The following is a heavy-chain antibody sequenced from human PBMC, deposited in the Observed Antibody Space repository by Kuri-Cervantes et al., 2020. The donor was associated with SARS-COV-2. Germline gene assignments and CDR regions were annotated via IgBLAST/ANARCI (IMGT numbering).Heavy chain of an antibody. J-gene: IGHJ4*02. CDR3: ARGGSSGFPVN. V-gene: IGHV3-66*01. CDR2: IYTDGTT. Sequence: WGSLRLSCAASGFTVSSNYMFWVRQAPGKGLEWGSVIYTDGTTYYADSVKGRFSISRDNSKNTLFLQMNSLRADDTAVFFCARGGSSGFPVNWGQGTLVTVSS. CDR1: GFTVSSNY. D-gene: IGHD6-19*01.